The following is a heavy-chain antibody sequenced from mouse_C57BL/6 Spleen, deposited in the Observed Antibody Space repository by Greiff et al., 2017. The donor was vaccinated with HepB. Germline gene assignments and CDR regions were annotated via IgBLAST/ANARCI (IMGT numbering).Heavy chain of an antibody. CDR2: ISYDGSN. J-gene: IGHJ1*03. D-gene: IGHD2-3*01. V-gene: IGHV3-6*01. Sequence: VQLQQSGPGLVKPSQSLSLTCSVTGYSITSGYYWNWIRQFPGNKLEWMGYISYDGSNNYNPSLKNRISITRDTSKNQFFLKLNSVTTEDTATYYCAREEPDGYYGYFDVWGTGTTVTVSS. CDR1: GYSITSGYY. CDR3: AREEPDGYYGYFDV.